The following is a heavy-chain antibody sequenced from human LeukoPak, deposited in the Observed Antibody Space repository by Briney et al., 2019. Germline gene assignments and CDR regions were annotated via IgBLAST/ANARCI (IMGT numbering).Heavy chain of an antibody. CDR2: ISAGNGKT. Sequence: ASVKVSCKASGYTFTDFAIHWVRQAPGQRLEWMGWISAGNGKTKYSQKLQDRVSITRDTSATTAYMEMNSLTSEDTALYYCARDNGYQILAFWGQGSLVTVSS. CDR1: GYTFTDFA. J-gene: IGHJ4*02. CDR3: ARDNGYQILAF. D-gene: IGHD3-3*02. V-gene: IGHV1-3*01.